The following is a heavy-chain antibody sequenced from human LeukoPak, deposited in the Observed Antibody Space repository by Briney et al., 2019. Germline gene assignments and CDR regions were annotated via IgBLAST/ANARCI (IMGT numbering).Heavy chain of an antibody. CDR3: ARDLNWGSLACVGY. CDR2: ITGSGST. D-gene: IGHD7-27*01. CDR1: GFTFSRYA. J-gene: IGHJ4*02. V-gene: IGHV3-23*01. Sequence: PEGSLRLSCLASGFTFSRYAMTWVRQAPGKGLEWLSGITGSGSTYYADSVKGRFTISRDDSKDTVYLQMNSLRVEDTAVYYCARDLNWGSLACVGYWGQGALVTVSS.